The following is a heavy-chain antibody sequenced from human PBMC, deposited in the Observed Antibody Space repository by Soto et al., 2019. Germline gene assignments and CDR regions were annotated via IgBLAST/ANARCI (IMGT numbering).Heavy chain of an antibody. CDR2: LSGSDGRT. D-gene: IGHD3-22*01. V-gene: IGHV3-23*01. J-gene: IGHJ4*02. CDR3: AKDSGYDSTD. Sequence: EVQLLESGGGLVQPGGSLTLSCAASGFTFSSSGMSWVRQAPGKGLEWISGLSGSDGRTTYADSVSGRFTISRDNSKNTLYLQMDSLRVDDTAVYYCAKDSGYDSTDWGLGTLVTVSS. CDR1: GFTFSSSG.